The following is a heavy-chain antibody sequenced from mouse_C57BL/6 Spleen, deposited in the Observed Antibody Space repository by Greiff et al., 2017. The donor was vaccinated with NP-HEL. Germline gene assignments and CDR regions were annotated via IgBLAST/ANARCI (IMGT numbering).Heavy chain of an antibody. CDR2: INPSNGGT. V-gene: IGHV1-53*01. CDR1: GYTFTSYW. J-gene: IGHJ1*03. D-gene: IGHD2-5*01. Sequence: QVQLKQPGTELVKPGASVKLSCKASGYTFTSYWMHWVKQRPGQGLEWIGNINPSNGGTNYNEKFKSKATLTVDKSSSTAYMQLSSLTSEDSAVYYCARDSGTYYSNWYFDVWGTGTTVTVSS. CDR3: ARDSGTYYSNWYFDV.